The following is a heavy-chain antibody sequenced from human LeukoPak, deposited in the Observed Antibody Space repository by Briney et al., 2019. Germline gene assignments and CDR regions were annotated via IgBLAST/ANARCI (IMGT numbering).Heavy chain of an antibody. J-gene: IGHJ6*03. CDR3: ARHVDMTTVNYYYLDV. V-gene: IGHV4-34*01. Sequence: SETLSLTCAVYGGSFSTYSWSWIRQPPGKGLEWIGDTNYSGNTNYNPSFKSRVTASIDTSKDQFSLKLNSVTAGDTAVYYCARHVDMTTVNYYYLDVWGEGTTVTVSS. CDR1: GGSFSTYS. CDR2: TNYSGNT. D-gene: IGHD4-11*01.